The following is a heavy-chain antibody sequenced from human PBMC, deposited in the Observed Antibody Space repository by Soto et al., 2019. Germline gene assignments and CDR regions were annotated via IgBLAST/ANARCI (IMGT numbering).Heavy chain of an antibody. Sequence: PSETLSLTCTVSGGSISSGDYYWSWIRQPPGKGLEWIGYIYYSGSTYYNPSLKSRVTISVDTSKNQFSLKLSSVTAADTAVYYCARDGEETGTMRDNWFDPWGQGILVTVSS. CDR1: GGSISSGDYY. CDR3: ARDGEETGTMRDNWFDP. V-gene: IGHV4-30-4*01. J-gene: IGHJ5*02. CDR2: IYYSGST. D-gene: IGHD1-7*01.